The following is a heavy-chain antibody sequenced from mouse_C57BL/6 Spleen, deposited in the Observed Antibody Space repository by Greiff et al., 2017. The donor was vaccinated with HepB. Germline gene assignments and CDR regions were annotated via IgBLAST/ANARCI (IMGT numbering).Heavy chain of an antibody. CDR3: ARSKDSLAMDY. CDR1: GYAFSSYW. CDR2: IYPGDGDT. Sequence: VQLQESGAELVKPGASVKISCKASGYAFSSYWMNWVKQRPGKGLEWIGQIYPGDGDTNYNGKFKGKATLTADKSSSTAYMQLSSLTSEDSAVYFCARSKDSLAMDYWGQGTSVTVSS. J-gene: IGHJ4*01. V-gene: IGHV1-80*01.